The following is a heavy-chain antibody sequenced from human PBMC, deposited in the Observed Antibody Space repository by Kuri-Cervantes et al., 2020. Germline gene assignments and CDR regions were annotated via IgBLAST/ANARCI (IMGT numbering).Heavy chain of an antibody. Sequence: SETLSLTCTVSGGSISSYYWSWIRQPPGKGLEWIGYIYYSGSTNYNPSLKSRVTISVDTSKNQFSLKLSSVTAADTAVYYCARGRDYYDSRGQELDYWGQGTLVTGSS. V-gene: IGHV4-59*12. D-gene: IGHD3-22*01. CDR1: GGSISSYY. J-gene: IGHJ4*02. CDR2: IYYSGST. CDR3: ARGRDYYDSRGQELDY.